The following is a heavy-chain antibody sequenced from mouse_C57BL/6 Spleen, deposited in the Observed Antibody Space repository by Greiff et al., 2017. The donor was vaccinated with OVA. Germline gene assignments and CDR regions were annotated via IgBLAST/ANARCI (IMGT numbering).Heavy chain of an antibody. D-gene: IGHD1-1*01. J-gene: IGHJ2*01. CDR1: GFTFSSYA. CDR3: ARGITTVVATPFDY. CDR2: ISDGGSYT. Sequence: DVMLVESGGGLVKPGGSLKLSCAASGFTFSSYAMSWVRQTPEKRLEWVATISDGGSYTYYPDNVKGRFTISRDNAKNNLYLQMSHLKSEDTAMYYCARGITTVVATPFDYWGQGTTLTVSS. V-gene: IGHV5-4*03.